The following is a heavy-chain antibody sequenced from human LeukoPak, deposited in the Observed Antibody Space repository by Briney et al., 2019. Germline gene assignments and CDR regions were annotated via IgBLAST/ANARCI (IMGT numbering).Heavy chain of an antibody. CDR3: AKVWRFGELLSFDY. CDR2: ISYDGSNK. J-gene: IGHJ4*02. Sequence: GGSLRLSCVASGFTFSSYGMHWVRQAPGKGLEWVAVISYDGSNKYYADSVKGRFTISRDNSKNTLYLQMNSLRAEDTAVYYCAKVWRFGELLSFDYWGQGTLVTVSS. D-gene: IGHD3-10*01. CDR1: GFTFSSYG. V-gene: IGHV3-30*18.